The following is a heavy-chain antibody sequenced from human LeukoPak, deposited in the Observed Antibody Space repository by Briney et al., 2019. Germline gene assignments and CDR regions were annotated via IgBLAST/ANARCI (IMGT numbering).Heavy chain of an antibody. Sequence: PGGSLRLSCTASGFTFSIYWMSWVRQAPGKGLEWVANIKQDGSEEYYLDSVKGRFTISRDNAKNSLYLQVNSLRAEDTAVYYCARDDDSSGYFTEFDYWGQGTLVTVSS. CDR1: GFTFSIYW. D-gene: IGHD3-22*01. V-gene: IGHV3-7*01. J-gene: IGHJ4*02. CDR2: IKQDGSEE. CDR3: ARDDDSSGYFTEFDY.